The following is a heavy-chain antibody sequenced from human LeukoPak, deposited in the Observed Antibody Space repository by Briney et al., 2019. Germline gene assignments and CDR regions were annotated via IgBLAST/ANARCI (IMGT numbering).Heavy chain of an antibody. D-gene: IGHD3-22*01. CDR1: GFTFSSYG. CDR2: IRYDGGDK. J-gene: IGHJ4*02. V-gene: IGHV3-30*02. Sequence: GGSLRLSCAASGFTFSSYGMHWVRQAPGKGLDWVASIRYDGGDKYYADSVKGRFTIFRDNSKNTLYLQMNSLRPEDTAVYYCAKVLSKGGGYYLADYWGQGTLVTVSS. CDR3: AKVLSKGGGYYLADY.